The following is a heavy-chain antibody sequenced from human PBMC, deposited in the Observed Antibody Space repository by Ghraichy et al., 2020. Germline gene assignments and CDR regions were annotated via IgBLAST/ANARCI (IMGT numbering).Heavy chain of an antibody. D-gene: IGHD3-3*01. CDR1: GFSLSDYA. J-gene: IGHJ6*02. Sequence: GGSLRLSCAASGFSLSDYAMSWVRQAPGKGLEWVSVISGSVGSTYYADSVKGRFTISRDNSMDTLYLQMSSLRAEDTAVYYCAKDRVLNYDHYYYYYGMDVWGQGTTVTVSS. CDR2: ISGSVGST. CDR3: AKDRVLNYDHYYYYYGMDV. V-gene: IGHV3-23*01.